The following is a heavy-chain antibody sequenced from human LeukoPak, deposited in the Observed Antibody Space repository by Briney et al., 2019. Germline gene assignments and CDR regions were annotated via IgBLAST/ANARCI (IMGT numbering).Heavy chain of an antibody. V-gene: IGHV3-23*01. Sequence: PGGSLRLSCAASGFTFSNYGMNWVRQAPRKGLEWVSSISGSGGSTYYADSVKGRFTISRDNSKNTLFLQMNSLRAEDTAVYYCAKVHGPANGSGWVRDFDYWGQGTLVTVSS. J-gene: IGHJ4*02. D-gene: IGHD6-19*01. CDR2: ISGSGGST. CDR3: AKVHGPANGSGWVRDFDY. CDR1: GFTFSNYG.